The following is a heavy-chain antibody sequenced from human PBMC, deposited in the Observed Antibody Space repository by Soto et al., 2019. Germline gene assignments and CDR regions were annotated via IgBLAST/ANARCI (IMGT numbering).Heavy chain of an antibody. Sequence: PSETLSLTCTVSGGSINNNHYYWGWVRQPPGKGLEWIGSISYSGTTYFNPSLKSRVTLSIDKSNNQFSLTLTSVTAADTAVYFCARTGKFYYYDTTGLPFDPWGPGILVTVSS. CDR1: GGSINNNHYY. CDR2: ISYSGTT. CDR3: ARTGKFYYYDTTGLPFDP. V-gene: IGHV4-39*07. J-gene: IGHJ5*02. D-gene: IGHD3-22*01.